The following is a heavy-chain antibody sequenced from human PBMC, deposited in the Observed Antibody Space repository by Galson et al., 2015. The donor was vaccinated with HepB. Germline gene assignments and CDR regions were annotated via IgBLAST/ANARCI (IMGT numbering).Heavy chain of an antibody. CDR3: ARVGQVGWYFDL. V-gene: IGHV3-21*01. CDR2: ISSSSSYI. CDR1: GFTFSSYS. J-gene: IGHJ2*01. Sequence: SLRLSCAASGFTFSSYSMNWVRQAPGKGLEWVSSISSSSSYIYYADSVKGRFTISRDNAKNSLYLQMNSLRAEDTAVYYCARVGQVGWYFDLWGRGTLVTVSS. D-gene: IGHD2-15*01.